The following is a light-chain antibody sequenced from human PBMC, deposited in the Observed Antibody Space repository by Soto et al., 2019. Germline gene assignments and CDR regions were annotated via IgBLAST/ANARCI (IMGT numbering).Light chain of an antibody. Sequence: DIQMTQSPSSLSASVGDRVTLTCRASQSIGRYLNWYQQKPGTAPKLLIFAASSLHTGVPSGFSGSGSGTDFTLTITSLQPEDVATYFCQQSYNTPWTFGQGTKVELK. V-gene: IGKV1-39*01. CDR1: QSIGRY. CDR3: QQSYNTPWT. J-gene: IGKJ1*01. CDR2: AAS.